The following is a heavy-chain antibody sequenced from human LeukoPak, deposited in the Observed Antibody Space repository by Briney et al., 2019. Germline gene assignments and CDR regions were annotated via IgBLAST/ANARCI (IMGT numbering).Heavy chain of an antibody. Sequence: GASVKVSCKASGYTFTSYGISWVRQAPGQGLEWMGWISAYNGNTNYAQKLQGRVTMTTDTSTSTAYMELSSLRSEDTAVYYCAEDGDYGSYAFDIWGQGTMVTVSS. D-gene: IGHD4/OR15-4a*01. CDR3: AEDGDYGSYAFDI. CDR1: GYTFTSYG. V-gene: IGHV1-18*01. J-gene: IGHJ3*02. CDR2: ISAYNGNT.